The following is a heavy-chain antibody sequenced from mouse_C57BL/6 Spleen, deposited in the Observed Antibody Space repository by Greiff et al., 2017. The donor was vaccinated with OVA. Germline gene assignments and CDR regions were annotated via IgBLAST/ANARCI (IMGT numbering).Heavy chain of an antibody. V-gene: IGHV5-17*01. CDR1: GFTFSDYG. D-gene: IGHD2-4*01. J-gene: IGHJ4*01. Sequence: EVKLVESGGGLVKPGGSLKLSCAASGFTFSDYGMHWVRQAPEKGLEWVAYISSGSSTIYYADTVKGRFTIFRDNDKNTLFLQMTSLRSEDTAMYYCAREIYSDVAMDYWGQGTSVTVSS. CDR2: ISSGSSTI. CDR3: AREIYSDVAMDY.